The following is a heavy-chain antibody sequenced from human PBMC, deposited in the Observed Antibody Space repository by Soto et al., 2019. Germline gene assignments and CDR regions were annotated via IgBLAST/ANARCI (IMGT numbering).Heavy chain of an antibody. CDR1: SDTFNFYS. J-gene: IGHJ4*02. Sequence: QVQLVQSGADVQRPGSSVRVSCKASSDTFNFYSINGVRQAPGLGLQWMGRINPILSMSNYAPRFQGRVTMTADKSTSTAYMELSSLRSEDTAMYYCATSYGSGYRAFDSWGQGALVTVSS. D-gene: IGHD3-10*01. CDR3: ATSYGSGYRAFDS. CDR2: INPILSMS. V-gene: IGHV1-69*02.